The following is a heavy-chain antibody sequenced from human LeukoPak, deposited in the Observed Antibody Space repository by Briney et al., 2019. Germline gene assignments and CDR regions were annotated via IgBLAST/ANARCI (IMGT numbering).Heavy chain of an antibody. CDR2: INPNSGST. Sequence: ASVKVSCKASGYTFTSYHMHWVRQAPGQGLEWMGWINPNSGSTNYAQKFQGRVTMTRDTSISTAFMDLSRLRSDDTAVYYCARRGNYGDYFDYWGQGTLVTVSS. D-gene: IGHD4-17*01. J-gene: IGHJ4*02. V-gene: IGHV1-2*02. CDR1: GYTFTSYH. CDR3: ARRGNYGDYFDY.